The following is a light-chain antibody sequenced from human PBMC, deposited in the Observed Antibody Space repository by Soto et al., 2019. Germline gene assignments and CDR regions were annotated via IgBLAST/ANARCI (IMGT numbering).Light chain of an antibody. CDR1: SSDVGGYNY. Sequence: QSALTQPRSVSGSPGQSVTISCTGTSSDVGGYNYVSWYQQHPDKAPKLLIYDVTKRPSGVPDRFSGSKSGNTASLTISGLQADDEADYFCSSYAGSYTFVIFGGGTKVTVL. J-gene: IGLJ2*01. CDR2: DVT. CDR3: SSYAGSYTFVI. V-gene: IGLV2-11*01.